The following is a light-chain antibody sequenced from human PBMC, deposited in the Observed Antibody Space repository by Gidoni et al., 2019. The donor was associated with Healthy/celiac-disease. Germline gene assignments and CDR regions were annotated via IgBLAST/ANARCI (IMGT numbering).Light chain of an antibody. CDR3: QQYNSYSRT. CDR2: KAS. CDR1: QSISSW. J-gene: IGKJ1*01. Sequence: DIQMTQSSYTLSASVGDRVTITCRASQSISSWLAWYQQKPGKAPKLLSYKASSLESGVPSRFSGSGSGTEFTLTISSRQPDDFATYYCQQYNSYSRTFXQXTKVEIK. V-gene: IGKV1-5*03.